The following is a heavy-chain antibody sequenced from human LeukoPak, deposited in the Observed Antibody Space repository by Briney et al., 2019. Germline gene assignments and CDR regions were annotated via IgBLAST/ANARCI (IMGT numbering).Heavy chain of an antibody. CDR1: GGSVNSDYYY. V-gene: IGHV4-30-4*02. Sequence: PSETLSLTCTVSGGSVNSDYYYWTWIRQPPGKGLEWIGYTHYSGSTYYNPSLKSRLTISVDTSKNQFSLKLSSVTAADTAVYYCARNPIAAAGTSDVWGKGTTVTVSS. CDR3: ARNPIAAAGTSDV. J-gene: IGHJ6*04. D-gene: IGHD6-13*01. CDR2: THYSGST.